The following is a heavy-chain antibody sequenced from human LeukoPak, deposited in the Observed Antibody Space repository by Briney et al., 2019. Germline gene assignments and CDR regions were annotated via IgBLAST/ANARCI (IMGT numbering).Heavy chain of an antibody. CDR3: ASGAQRGFDYSTSLKN. J-gene: IGHJ4*01. D-gene: IGHD4-11*01. V-gene: IGHV3-33*01. CDR1: RFTSSHHV. Sequence: CPRLSSAASRFTSSHHVMHSVRQAPGTGLEWVAVIWSDATNRFYADSVKGRFTISRDNSQNTVFLQMNSLRVKDTAIYYCASGAQRGFDYSTSLKNWGHGTLVTVSS. CDR2: IWSDATNR.